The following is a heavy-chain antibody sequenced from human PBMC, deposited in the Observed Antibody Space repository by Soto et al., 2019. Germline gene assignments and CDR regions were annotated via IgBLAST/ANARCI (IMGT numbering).Heavy chain of an antibody. CDR1: GYTFTSYG. D-gene: IGHD1-1*01. V-gene: IGHV1-18*01. Sequence: ASVKVSCKASGYTFTSYGISWVRQAPGQRLEWMGWISAYNGNTNYAQKLQGRVTMTTDTSTSTAYMELRSLRADDTAVYYCASCLSGLNWNDPYYFDYWGQGTLVTVSS. CDR2: ISAYNGNT. CDR3: ASCLSGLNWNDPYYFDY. J-gene: IGHJ4*02.